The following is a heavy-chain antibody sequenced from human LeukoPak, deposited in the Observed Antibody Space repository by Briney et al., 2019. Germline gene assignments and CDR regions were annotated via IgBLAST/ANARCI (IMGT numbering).Heavy chain of an antibody. D-gene: IGHD3-22*01. Sequence: AGRSLRLSCAAPGFTFSSYGMHWVRQAPGKGLEWVAVIWYDGSNKYYADSVKGRFTISRDNSKNTLYLQMNSLRAEDTAVYYCARPHYYDSSGLTFDYWGQGTLVTVSS. V-gene: IGHV3-33*01. CDR1: GFTFSSYG. CDR3: ARPHYYDSSGLTFDY. CDR2: IWYDGSNK. J-gene: IGHJ4*02.